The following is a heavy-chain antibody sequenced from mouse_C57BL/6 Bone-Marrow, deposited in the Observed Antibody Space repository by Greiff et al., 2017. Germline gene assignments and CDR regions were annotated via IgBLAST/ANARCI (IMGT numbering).Heavy chain of an antibody. CDR1: GYTFTSYW. Sequence: VQLQQPGAELVKPGASVKLSCKASGYTFTSYWMQWVKQRPGQGLEWIGEIDPSDSYTNYNQKFKGKATLTVDTSSSTASMQLSSLTSEDSAVYYCARRGPYYGSPNDYGDWGQGTTLTFSS. D-gene: IGHD1-1*01. V-gene: IGHV1-50*01. CDR3: ARRGPYYGSPNDYGD. CDR2: IDPSDSYT. J-gene: IGHJ2*01.